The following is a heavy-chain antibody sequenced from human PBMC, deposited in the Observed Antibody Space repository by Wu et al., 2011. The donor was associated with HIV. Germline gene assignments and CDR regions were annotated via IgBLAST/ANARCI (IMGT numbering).Heavy chain of an antibody. J-gene: IGHJ6*03. V-gene: IGHV1-69*14. CDR3: ARETNIVARRMDYFYYMDV. CDR2: IIPIFGTA. CDR1: GDTFSSYA. D-gene: IGHD6-6*01. Sequence: QVQLVQSGAEVKKPGSSVKVSCKASGDTFSSYAISWVRQAPGQGLEWMGRIIPIFGTANYAQKFQDRVTITADKSTSTVSMELSSLRSEDTAVYYCARETNIVARRMDYFYYMDVWGKGTTVTVSS.